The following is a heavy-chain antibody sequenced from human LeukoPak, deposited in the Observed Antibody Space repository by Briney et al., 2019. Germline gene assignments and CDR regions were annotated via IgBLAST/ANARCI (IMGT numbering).Heavy chain of an antibody. CDR1: GGSISSYY. J-gene: IGHJ4*02. Sequence: SETLSLTCTVSGGSISSYYWNWIRQPPGKGPEWIGCISDAGTTKYNPAFKSRVTISVDTSKNQFSLKLTSVTAADTAVYFCATGYYEPFEKWGQGTLVSVSS. CDR3: ATGYYEPFEK. V-gene: IGHV4-59*01. D-gene: IGHD3-22*01. CDR2: ISDAGTT.